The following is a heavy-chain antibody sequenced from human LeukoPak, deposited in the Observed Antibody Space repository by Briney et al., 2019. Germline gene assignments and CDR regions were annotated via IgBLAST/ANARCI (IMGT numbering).Heavy chain of an antibody. CDR3: ARDLGFGELSFDY. J-gene: IGHJ4*02. V-gene: IGHV1-69*04. CDR2: VIPILGIA. D-gene: IGHD3-10*01. Sequence: SVKVSCKASGGTFSSYAISWVRQAPGQGLEWMGRVIPILGIANYAQKFQGRVTITADKSTSTAYMELSSLRSEDTAVYYGARDLGFGELSFDYWGQGTLVTVSS. CDR1: GGTFSSYA.